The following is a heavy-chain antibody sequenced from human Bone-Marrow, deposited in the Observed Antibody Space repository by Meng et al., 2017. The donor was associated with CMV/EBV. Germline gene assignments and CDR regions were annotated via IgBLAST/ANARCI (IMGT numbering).Heavy chain of an antibody. Sequence: QVHLQQWGAGLLKPWETLSLTCAVYGGSFSGYYWSWIRQPPGKGLEWIGEINHSGSTNYNPSLKSRVTISVDTSKNQFSPKLSSVTAADTAVYYCARGGGPFDYWGQGTLVTVSS. CDR1: GGSFSGYY. V-gene: IGHV4-34*01. D-gene: IGHD3-16*01. CDR2: INHSGST. CDR3: ARGGGPFDY. J-gene: IGHJ4*02.